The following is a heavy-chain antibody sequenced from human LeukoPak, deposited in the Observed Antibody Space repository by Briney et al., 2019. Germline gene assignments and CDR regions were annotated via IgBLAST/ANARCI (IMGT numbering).Heavy chain of an antibody. Sequence: GGSLRLSCAASGFSFSRFSMNWVRQAPGKGLEWVSSISSSSSYIYYADSVKGRFTISRDNAKNSLYLQMNSLRAEDTAVYYCARDSSSAIFGVVIHYWGQGTLVTVSS. CDR1: GFSFSRFS. CDR3: ARDSSSAIFGVVIHY. J-gene: IGHJ4*02. CDR2: ISSSSSYI. V-gene: IGHV3-21*01. D-gene: IGHD3-3*01.